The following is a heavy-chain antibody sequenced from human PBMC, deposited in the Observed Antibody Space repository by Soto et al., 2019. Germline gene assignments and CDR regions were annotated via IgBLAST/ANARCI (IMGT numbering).Heavy chain of an antibody. V-gene: IGHV4-34*01. CDR1: GGSFSNYY. D-gene: IGHD5-12*01. J-gene: IGHJ6*02. CDR3: GRGRGYSNAWGSYYSGMDV. Sequence: SETLSLTCALYGGSFSNYYWNWIRQPPGKGLEWMGKINHNGRTNYSPSLKSRLNISVATSKNQFSLKLISVTAADTAVYFCGRGRGYSNAWGSYYSGMDVWGQGTTVTVSS. CDR2: INHNGRT.